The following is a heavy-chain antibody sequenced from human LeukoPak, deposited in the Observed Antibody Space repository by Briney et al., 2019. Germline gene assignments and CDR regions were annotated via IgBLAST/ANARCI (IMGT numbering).Heavy chain of an antibody. D-gene: IGHD6-19*01. CDR2: IYHSGST. J-gene: IGHJ6*02. CDR1: GASISSNNW. CDR3: VRHQAGNYSGMDV. V-gene: IGHV4-4*02. Sequence: SETLSLTCAVSGASISSNNWWSWVRQPPGKGLEWIGQIYHSGSTNYNPSLKSRVTISEDTSNKQFSLKLSSVTASDTAIYYCVRHQAGNYSGMDVWGQGTTVTVSS.